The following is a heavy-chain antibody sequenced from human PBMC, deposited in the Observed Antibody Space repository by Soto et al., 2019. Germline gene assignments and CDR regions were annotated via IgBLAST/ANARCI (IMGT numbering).Heavy chain of an antibody. CDR1: GGSFSGYY. D-gene: IGHD2-15*01. Sequence: SETLSLTCAVYGGSFSGYYWSWIRQPPGKGLEWIGEINHSGSTNYNPSLKGRFTISRDNARNSLYLQVNSLREGDTAVYYCARYCSGGSCDPSHYYYAMDVWGQGTTVTVSS. J-gene: IGHJ6*02. V-gene: IGHV4-34*10. CDR3: ARYCSGGSCDPSHYYYAMDV. CDR2: INHSGST.